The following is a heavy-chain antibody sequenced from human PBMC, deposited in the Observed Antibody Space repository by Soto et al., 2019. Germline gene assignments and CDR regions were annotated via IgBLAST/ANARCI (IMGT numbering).Heavy chain of an antibody. D-gene: IGHD3-22*01. CDR1: GGSVSSGNYY. CDR2: IYYTGSS. Sequence: SETLSLTCTVSGGSVSSGNYYWSWIRQPPGKGLEWIGFIYYTGSSSYNHSLKSRVTMSLDKSNNQFSLKLTSVTAADTAVYYFARRLYYDSSGFEGGGMDVWGQGTTVTVSS. CDR3: ARRLYYDSSGFEGGGMDV. V-gene: IGHV4-61*01. J-gene: IGHJ6*02.